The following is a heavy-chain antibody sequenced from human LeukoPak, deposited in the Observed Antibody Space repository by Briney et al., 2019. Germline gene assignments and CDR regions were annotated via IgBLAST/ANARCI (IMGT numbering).Heavy chain of an antibody. J-gene: IGHJ4*02. D-gene: IGHD6-13*01. Sequence: PGGSLRLSCAASGFTFSSYSMNWVRQAPGKGLEWVSSISSSSYIYYADSVKGRFTISRDNAKNSLYLQMNSLRAEDTAVYYCARGGVAAAGIDVYWGQGTLVTVSS. CDR1: GFTFSSYS. CDR2: ISSSSYI. V-gene: IGHV3-21*01. CDR3: ARGGVAAAGIDVY.